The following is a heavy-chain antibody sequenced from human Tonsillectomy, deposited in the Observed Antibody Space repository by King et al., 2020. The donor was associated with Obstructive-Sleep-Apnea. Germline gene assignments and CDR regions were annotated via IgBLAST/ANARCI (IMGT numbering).Heavy chain of an antibody. Sequence: QLVQSGAEVKKPGESLKISCKASGDSFTSFWIGWVRQMPGKGLECMGIINPADSDTTYSPSFQGQVTISADKSISTAYLQWSSLKASDTAIYYCQTYYYDGSGHNWFDPWGQGTLVTVSS. D-gene: IGHD3-22*01. CDR1: GDSFTSFW. V-gene: IGHV5-51*01. CDR3: QTYYYDGSGHNWFDP. CDR2: INPADSDT. J-gene: IGHJ5*02.